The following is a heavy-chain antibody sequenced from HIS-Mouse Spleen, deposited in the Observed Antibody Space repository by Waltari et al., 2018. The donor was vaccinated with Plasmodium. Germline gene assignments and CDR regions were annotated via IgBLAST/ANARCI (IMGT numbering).Heavy chain of an antibody. Sequence: EVQLVESGGGLVQPGGSLRLSCAASGFTFSSYWMSWVRQAPGKGLEWVDNIKQDGREKYYVDSVKGRFTISRDNAKNSLYLQMNSRRAEDTAVYYCASSWYWYFDLWGRGTLVTVSS. CDR2: IKQDGREK. V-gene: IGHV3-7*01. D-gene: IGHD6-13*01. J-gene: IGHJ2*01. CDR3: ASSWYWYFDL. CDR1: GFTFSSYW.